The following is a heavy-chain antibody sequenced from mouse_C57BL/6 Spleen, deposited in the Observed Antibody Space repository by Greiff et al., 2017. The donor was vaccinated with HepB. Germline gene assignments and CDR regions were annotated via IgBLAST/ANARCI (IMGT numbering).Heavy chain of an antibody. CDR3: ARGITTVENWYFDV. D-gene: IGHD1-1*01. Sequence: QVQLQQSGAELVKPGASVKISCKASGYAFSSYWMNWVKQRPGKGLEWIGQIYPGDGDTNYNGKFKGKATLTADKSSSTAYMQLSRLTSEDSAVYFCARGITTVENWYFDVWGTGTTVTVSS. CDR2: IYPGDGDT. CDR1: GYAFSSYW. V-gene: IGHV1-80*01. J-gene: IGHJ1*03.